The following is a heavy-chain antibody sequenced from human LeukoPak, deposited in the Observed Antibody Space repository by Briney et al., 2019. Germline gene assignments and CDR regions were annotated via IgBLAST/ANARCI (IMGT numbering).Heavy chain of an antibody. D-gene: IGHD2-2*01. CDR2: ISGSGGST. CDR3: AKHKPIVVVPAATHNDY. J-gene: IGHJ4*02. CDR1: GFTFSSYA. V-gene: IGHV3-23*01. Sequence: TGGSLRLSCAASGFTFSSYAMSWVRQAPGKGLEWVSAISGSGGSTYYADSMKGRFTISRDNSKNTLYLQMNSLRAEDTAVYYCAKHKPIVVVPAATHNDYWGQGTLVTVSS.